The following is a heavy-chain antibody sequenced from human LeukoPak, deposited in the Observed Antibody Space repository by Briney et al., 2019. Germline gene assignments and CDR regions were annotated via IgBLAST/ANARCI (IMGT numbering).Heavy chain of an antibody. CDR1: GGSISSYY. J-gene: IGHJ6*02. CDR2: IYDSGST. V-gene: IGHV4-59*12. CDR3: ARGHRYYDILTGYYSPYYYYYGMDV. Sequence: SETLSLTCSVSGGSISSYYWSWIRQPPGKGLEWIGYIYDSGSTNYNPSLKSRVTISVDTSKNQFSLKLSSVTAADTAVYYCARGHRYYDILTGYYSPYYYYYGMDVWGQGTTVTVSS. D-gene: IGHD3-9*01.